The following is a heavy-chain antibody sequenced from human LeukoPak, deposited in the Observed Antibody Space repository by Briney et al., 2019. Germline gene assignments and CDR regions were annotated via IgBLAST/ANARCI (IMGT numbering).Heavy chain of an antibody. D-gene: IGHD3-10*01. CDR1: GGSVSSGSYY. CDR3: ARADDYYGSGSYSAPFGY. J-gene: IGHJ4*02. CDR2: IYYSGST. V-gene: IGHV4-61*01. Sequence: SETLSLTCTVSGGSVSSGSYYWSWIRQPPGKGLEWIGYIYYSGSTNYNPSLKSRVTISVDTSKNQFSLKLSSVTAADTAVYYCARADDYYGSGSYSAPFGYWGQGTLVTVSS.